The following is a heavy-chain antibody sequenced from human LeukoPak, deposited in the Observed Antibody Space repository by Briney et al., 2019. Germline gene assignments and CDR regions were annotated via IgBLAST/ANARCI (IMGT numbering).Heavy chain of an antibody. CDR1: GFTFSSYA. D-gene: IGHD6-13*01. CDR3: AKEYSSSWYAPDPFDY. J-gene: IGHJ4*02. V-gene: IGHV3-23*01. Sequence: PGGSLRLSCAASGFTFSSYAMSWVRQAPGKGLEWVSAINGSGGSTYYADSVKGRFTISRDNSKNTLYLQMNSLRAEDTAVYYCAKEYSSSWYAPDPFDYWGQGTLVTVSS. CDR2: INGSGGST.